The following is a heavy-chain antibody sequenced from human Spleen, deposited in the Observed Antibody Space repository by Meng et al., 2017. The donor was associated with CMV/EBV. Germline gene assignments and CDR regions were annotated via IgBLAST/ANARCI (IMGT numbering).Heavy chain of an antibody. CDR1: FTFSRYA. CDR2: ITGSGGST. D-gene: IGHD3-22*01. Sequence: FTFSRYAMTWVRRAPGKGLEWVSTITGSGGSTFYTDSVKGRFTISRDNSKNILYLQMNSLRAEDTAVYSCAKGFDNSGYYYSHFDYWGQGTLVTVSS. V-gene: IGHV3-23*01. CDR3: AKGFDNSGYYYSHFDY. J-gene: IGHJ4*02.